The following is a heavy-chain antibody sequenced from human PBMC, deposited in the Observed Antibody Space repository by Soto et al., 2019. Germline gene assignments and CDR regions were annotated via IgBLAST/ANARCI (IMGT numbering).Heavy chain of an antibody. CDR2: IWYDGSNK. CDR1: GFTFSSYG. D-gene: IGHD1-7*01. CDR3: ARDAAPNNWNYGLAYFDY. J-gene: IGHJ4*02. V-gene: IGHV3-33*01. Sequence: QVQLVESGGGVVQPGRSLRLSCAASGFTFSSYGMHWVRQAPGKGLEWVAVIWYDGSNKYYADSVKGRFTISRDNSKNTLYLQMNSLRAEGTAVYYCARDAAPNNWNYGLAYFDYWGQGTLVTVSS.